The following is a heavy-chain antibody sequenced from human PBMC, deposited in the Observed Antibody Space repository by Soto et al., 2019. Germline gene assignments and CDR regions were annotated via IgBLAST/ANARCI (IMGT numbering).Heavy chain of an antibody. Sequence: GGSLRLSCSASGFTFTDFAMNWVRQAPGKGLEWVSVISATGDTTYNADSVKGRFTISRDNSKNTVYLQMNSLRAEDTALYYCAKGYCCSTSCSSDHWGQGTPVTVSS. CDR1: GFTFTDFA. CDR3: AKGYCCSTSCSSDH. CDR2: ISATGDTT. D-gene: IGHD2-2*01. J-gene: IGHJ4*02. V-gene: IGHV3-23*01.